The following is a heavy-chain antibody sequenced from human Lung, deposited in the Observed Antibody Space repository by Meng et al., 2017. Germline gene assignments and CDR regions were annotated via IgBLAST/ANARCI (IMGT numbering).Heavy chain of an antibody. J-gene: IGHJ4*02. CDR1: GGSFSDYY. V-gene: IGHV4-34*01. CDR2: INHSGCT. Sequence: QGPLPQGGAGLLKPSETLSRTCVVSGGSFSDYYWSWTRQPPGKGLEWIGEINHSGCTNYNPSLESRATISVDTSQNNLSLKLSSVTAADSAVYYCARGPTTMAHDFDYWGQGTLVTVSS. CDR3: ARGPTTMAHDFDY. D-gene: IGHD4-11*01.